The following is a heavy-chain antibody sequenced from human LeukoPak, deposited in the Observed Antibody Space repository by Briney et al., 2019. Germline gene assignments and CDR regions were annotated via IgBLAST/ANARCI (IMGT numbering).Heavy chain of an antibody. Sequence: PGGSLRLSCAASGFTFSSYAMSWVRQAPGKGLEWVSAISGSGGNTYYADSVKGRFTLSRDNSKSPLYLQMNSLRAEDTAVYYCAKIVGAAVGDYWGQGTLVTVSS. CDR3: AKIVGAAVGDY. J-gene: IGHJ4*02. CDR2: ISGSGGNT. D-gene: IGHD1-26*01. V-gene: IGHV3-23*01. CDR1: GFTFSSYA.